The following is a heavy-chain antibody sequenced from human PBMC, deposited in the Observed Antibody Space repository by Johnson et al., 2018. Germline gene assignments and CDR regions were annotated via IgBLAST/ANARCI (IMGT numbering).Heavy chain of an antibody. CDR2: ISYDGSNK. J-gene: IGHJ3*02. D-gene: IGHD2-21*01. Sequence: QVQLVESGGGVVQPGRSLRLSCAASGFTFSSYGMHWVRQAPGKGLEWVAVISYDGSNKYYADSVKGRFTISRDNSKNTLYVQMNSLRVEATAMYLCARWSSSGCGGFDIWGQGTMVTVSS. V-gene: IGHV3-30*03. CDR3: ARWSSSGCGGFDI. CDR1: GFTFSSYG.